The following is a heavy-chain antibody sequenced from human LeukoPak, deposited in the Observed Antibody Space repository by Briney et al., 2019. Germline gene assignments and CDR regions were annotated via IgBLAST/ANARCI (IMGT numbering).Heavy chain of an antibody. CDR3: AREYGSGSYYKAPYYYYGMDV. J-gene: IGHJ6*02. D-gene: IGHD3-10*01. CDR1: GYTLTELS. CDR2: FDPEDGET. V-gene: IGHV1-24*01. Sequence: ASVKVSCKVSGYTLTELSMHWVRQAPGKGLEWMGGFDPEDGETIYAQKFQGRVTMTEDTSTDTAYMELSSLRSEDTAVYYCAREYGSGSYYKAPYYYYGMDVWGQGTTVTVSS.